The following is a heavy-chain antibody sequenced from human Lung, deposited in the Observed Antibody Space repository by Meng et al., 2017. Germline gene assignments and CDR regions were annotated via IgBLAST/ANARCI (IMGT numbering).Heavy chain of an antibody. V-gene: IGHV1-46*03. J-gene: IGHJ4*02. CDR2: IDPSGGST. D-gene: IGHD4-17*01. Sequence: QVQLVQSGAEVKKPGASVKVSCKASGYTLTSYYMHWVRQAPGQGREWMGIIDPSGGSTDYAQKFQGRVTVTGDTSTSTVYMDLSSLRSEDTAVYYCTISDYGNFDYWGQGTLVTVSS. CDR3: TISDYGNFDY. CDR1: GYTLTSYY.